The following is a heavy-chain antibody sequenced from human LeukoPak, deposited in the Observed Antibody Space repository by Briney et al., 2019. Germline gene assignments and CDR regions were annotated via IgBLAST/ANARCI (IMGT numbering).Heavy chain of an antibody. CDR1: GFTFSSHS. V-gene: IGHV3-21*01. CDR3: ARTSGESTAALRAPFDY. Sequence: PGGSLRLSCAASGFTFSSHSMTWVRQAPGKGLEWVSSISSSSGYKYYADSVKGRFTISRDNAKNSLYLQMDSLRAEDAAVYYCARTSGESTAALRAPFDYWGQGTLATVSS. CDR2: ISSSSGYK. J-gene: IGHJ4*02. D-gene: IGHD6-6*01.